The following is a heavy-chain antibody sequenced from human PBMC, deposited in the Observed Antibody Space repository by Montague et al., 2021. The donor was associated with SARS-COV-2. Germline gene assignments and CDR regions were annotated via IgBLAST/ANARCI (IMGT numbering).Heavy chain of an antibody. D-gene: IGHD3-3*01. Sequence: SETLSLTCTVSGGSISSYYWSWIRQPPGKGLEWIGCIYYSGSTNYNPSLKSRVTISVDTSKNQFSLKLSSVTAADTAVYYCARDKPDYDFWPGYGMDVWGQGTTVTVSS. CDR2: IYYSGST. CDR1: GGSISSYY. J-gene: IGHJ6*02. V-gene: IGHV4-59*01. CDR3: ARDKPDYDFWPGYGMDV.